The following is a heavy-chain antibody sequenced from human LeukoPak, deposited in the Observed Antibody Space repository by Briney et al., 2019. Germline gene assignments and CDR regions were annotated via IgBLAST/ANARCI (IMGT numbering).Heavy chain of an antibody. CDR1: GFTFSSYG. Sequence: PGRSLRLSCAASGFTFSSYGMHWVRQAPGKGLEWVAVIWYDGSHKYYADSVKGRFTISRDNSKNTLYLQMNSLRAEDTAVYYCAREVSDWRYFDYWGQGTLVTVSS. V-gene: IGHV3-33*01. CDR2: IWYDGSHK. D-gene: IGHD3/OR15-3a*01. J-gene: IGHJ4*02. CDR3: AREVSDWRYFDY.